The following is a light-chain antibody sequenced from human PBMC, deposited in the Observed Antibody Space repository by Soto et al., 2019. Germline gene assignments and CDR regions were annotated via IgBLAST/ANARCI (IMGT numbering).Light chain of an antibody. Sequence: QPVLTQSPSASASLGASVKLTCTLSSGHSIYDIAWHQQKPEKGPRYLMKVNSDGSHSKGDGIPDRFSGSSSGAERYLTISSLQSEDEADYYCQTWGTGIRVFGGGTKLTVL. CDR2: VNSDGSH. CDR1: SGHSIYD. CDR3: QTWGTGIRV. V-gene: IGLV4-69*01. J-gene: IGLJ3*02.